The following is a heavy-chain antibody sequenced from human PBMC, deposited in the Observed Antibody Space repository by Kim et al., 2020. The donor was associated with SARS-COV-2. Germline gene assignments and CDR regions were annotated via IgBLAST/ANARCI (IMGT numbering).Heavy chain of an antibody. Sequence: SETLSLTCTVSGGSISSSSYYWGWIRQPPGKGLEWIGSIYYSGSTYYNPSLKSRVTISVDTSKNQFSLKLSSVTAADTAVYYCARQRNPYYYDSSGYYYTWLPDAFDIWGQGTMVTVSS. D-gene: IGHD3-22*01. J-gene: IGHJ3*02. V-gene: IGHV4-39*01. CDR3: ARQRNPYYYDSSGYYYTWLPDAFDI. CDR1: GGSISSSSYY. CDR2: IYYSGST.